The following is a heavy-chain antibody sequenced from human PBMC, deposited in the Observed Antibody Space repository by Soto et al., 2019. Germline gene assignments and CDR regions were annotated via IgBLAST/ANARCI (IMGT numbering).Heavy chain of an antibody. V-gene: IGHV1-8*01. J-gene: IGHJ5*02. Sequence: QVQLVQSGAEVKKPGASVKVSCKASGYTFTNYDINWVRQATGQGLEWMGWMNPNNVNTEYTQRYQGRVNMTRNISISTAYMELCRLISDDPAVYYCVRGGGYYDILSGYDLWGQGTLVTVSS. CDR1: GYTFTNYD. CDR2: MNPNNVNT. D-gene: IGHD3-9*01. CDR3: VRGGGYYDILSGYDL.